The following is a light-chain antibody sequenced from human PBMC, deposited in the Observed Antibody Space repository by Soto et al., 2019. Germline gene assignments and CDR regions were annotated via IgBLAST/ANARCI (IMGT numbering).Light chain of an antibody. Sequence: DIQMTQSPSTLSASVGERVTITCRASQNINDWLAWYQQKPGKAPRLLIYKASTLESGVPSRFSGSGFGTEFTLTISSLQPDDFATYYCQQYNTYSFTFGPGAKVDIK. V-gene: IGKV1-5*03. CDR3: QQYNTYSFT. CDR2: KAS. CDR1: QNINDW. J-gene: IGKJ3*01.